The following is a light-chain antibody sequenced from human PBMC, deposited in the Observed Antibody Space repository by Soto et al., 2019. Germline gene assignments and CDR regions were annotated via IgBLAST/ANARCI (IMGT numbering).Light chain of an antibody. CDR3: ISYTTSSTLV. Sequence: QSALTQPASVSGSPGQSITISCTGTNSDVGGYNFVSWYQHHPGKAPKLMIYEVRNRPSGVSNRFSGSKSGNTASLTISVLQAEDEADYYCISYTTSSTLVLGGGTKLTVL. J-gene: IGLJ2*01. CDR2: EVR. CDR1: NSDVGGYNF. V-gene: IGLV2-14*01.